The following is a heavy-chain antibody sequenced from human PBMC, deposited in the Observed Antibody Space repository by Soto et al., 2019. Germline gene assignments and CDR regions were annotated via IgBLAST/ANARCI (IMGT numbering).Heavy chain of an antibody. CDR1: GYTFPRSG. D-gene: IGHD3-9*01. CDR3: ATCITLFCPTPSDAFDI. CDR2: ISAYNGNT. Sequence: QIQLVQSGAEVKKPGASVKVSCKASGYTFPRSGITWVRQAPGHGLEWMGWISAYNGNTNYAQNLQDRVTMTTDTSTSTAYMELWSLRSDDTALYYCATCITLFCPTPSDAFDIWGQGTMVTVSS. V-gene: IGHV1-18*01. J-gene: IGHJ3*02.